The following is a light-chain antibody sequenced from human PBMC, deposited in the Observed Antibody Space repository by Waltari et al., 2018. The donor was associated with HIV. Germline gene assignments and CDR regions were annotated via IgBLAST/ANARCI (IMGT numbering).Light chain of an antibody. J-gene: IGLJ2*01. CDR1: SYNIGNNF. CDR2: QND. V-gene: IGLV1-47*01. Sequence: QSVLTQPPSASGTPGQRVTISCSGNSYNIGNNFVSWYQQVPGMAPKLLIYQNDQRPTGVPDRFSGAKSGISASLAISGLRSEDEADYYCSAWDDKLTALVFGGGTKLTDL. CDR3: SAWDDKLTALV.